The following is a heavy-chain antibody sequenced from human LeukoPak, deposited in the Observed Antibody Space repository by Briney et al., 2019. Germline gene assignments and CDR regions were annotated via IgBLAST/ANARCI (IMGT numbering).Heavy chain of an antibody. Sequence: GRSLRLSCAASGFTFSSYAMHWVRQAPGKGLEWVAVISYDGSNKYYADSVKGRFTMSRDNAKNTLYLEMNSLRADDTAVYYCARDARYNIDVWGQGTTVTVSS. D-gene: IGHD3-9*01. CDR1: GFTFSSYA. CDR3: ARDARYNIDV. V-gene: IGHV3-30*04. CDR2: ISYDGSNK. J-gene: IGHJ6*02.